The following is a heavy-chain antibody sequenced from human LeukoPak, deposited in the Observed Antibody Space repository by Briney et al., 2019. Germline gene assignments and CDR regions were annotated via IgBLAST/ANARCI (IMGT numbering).Heavy chain of an antibody. Sequence: GGSLRLSCTASGFSFSGHWMHWARQLPGKGLVWVSRISPTGSTTSYADSVKGRFTVSRDNAKITLYLQVNDLRAEDTAVYYCARGPNSNWSGLDFWGQGTLLTVSS. V-gene: IGHV3-74*01. CDR3: ARGPNSNWSGLDF. J-gene: IGHJ4*02. D-gene: IGHD6-6*01. CDR1: GFSFSGHW. CDR2: ISPTGSTT.